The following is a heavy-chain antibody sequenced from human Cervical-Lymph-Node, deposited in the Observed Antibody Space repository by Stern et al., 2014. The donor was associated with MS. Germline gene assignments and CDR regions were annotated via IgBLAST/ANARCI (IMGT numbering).Heavy chain of an antibody. J-gene: IGHJ3*02. D-gene: IGHD4-17*01. Sequence: ESGPTLVKATQPLTLTCTFSGFALRNSGVSVAWIRQPPGKALEWLAVIYWDDEKRSSPSLKSRLSITKDASESQVVLTMTNMDPVDTATYYCTHSLHGDYYDAFDTWGQGTMVTVSS. CDR1: GFALRNSGVS. CDR3: THSLHGDYYDAFDT. CDR2: IYWDDEK. V-gene: IGHV2-5*02.